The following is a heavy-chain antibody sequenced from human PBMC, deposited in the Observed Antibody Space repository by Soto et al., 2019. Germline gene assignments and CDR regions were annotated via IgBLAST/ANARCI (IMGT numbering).Heavy chain of an antibody. CDR2: INPNSGGT. Sequence: GASVKVSCKASGYTFTGYYIHWVRQVPGQGLEWMGFINPNSGGTNYAHKFQGRVTMTRDMSVSAAHMELHSLRSDDTAIYFCGRGVGVDAASNLSYFDYWGQGTLVTVSS. V-gene: IGHV1-2*07. J-gene: IGHJ4*02. CDR1: GYTFTGYY. D-gene: IGHD5-12*01. CDR3: GRGVGVDAASNLSYFDY.